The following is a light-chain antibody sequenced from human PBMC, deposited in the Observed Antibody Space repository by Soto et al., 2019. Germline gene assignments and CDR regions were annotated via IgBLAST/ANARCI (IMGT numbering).Light chain of an antibody. CDR1: QSVCSRC. J-gene: IGKJ1*01. CDR2: GAS. Sequence: ETVLTQSPGTLSLSPGERVTLSCRTSQSVCSRCFAWYQQKPGQSPRLLIYGASTRATGIPDRFSGSGSGTDFTLTISILEPEDFAVYYCQHYGTTPWTFGQGTKVAIK. CDR3: QHYGTTPWT. V-gene: IGKV3-20*01.